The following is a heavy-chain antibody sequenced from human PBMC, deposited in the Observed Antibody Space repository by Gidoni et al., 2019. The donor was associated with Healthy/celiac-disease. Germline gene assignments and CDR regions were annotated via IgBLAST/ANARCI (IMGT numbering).Heavy chain of an antibody. D-gene: IGHD3-10*01. CDR2: INHSGST. Sequence: QLQLQQWGAGLLKPSETLSLTCAVYGGSFSGYYWSWIRQPPGKGLEWIGEINHSGSTNYNPSLKSRVTISVDTSKNQFSLKLSSVTAADTAVYYCARGKHYYGSGSYIHWGQGTLVTVSS. J-gene: IGHJ4*02. CDR3: ARGKHYYGSGSYIH. V-gene: IGHV4-34*01. CDR1: GGSFSGYY.